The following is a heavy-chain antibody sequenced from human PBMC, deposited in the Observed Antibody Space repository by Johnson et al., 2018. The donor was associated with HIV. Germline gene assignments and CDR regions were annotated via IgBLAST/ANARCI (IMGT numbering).Heavy chain of an antibody. V-gene: IGHV3-30*03. CDR2: ISYDGSNK. CDR3: AGKTGYDAFDM. D-gene: IGHD3-9*01. J-gene: IGHJ3*02. Sequence: VQLVESGGGVVQPGRSLRLSCAASGFTFSSYGMHWVRQAPGKGLEWVAIISYDGSNKYYADSVKGRFTISRDNSKNTLYLQMNSLRAEDTAVYFCAGKTGYDAFDMWGQGTMVTVSS. CDR1: GFTFSSYG.